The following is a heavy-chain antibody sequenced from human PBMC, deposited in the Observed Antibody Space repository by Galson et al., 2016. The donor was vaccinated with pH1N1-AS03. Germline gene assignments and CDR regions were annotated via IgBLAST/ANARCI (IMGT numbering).Heavy chain of an antibody. V-gene: IGHV3-30*03. D-gene: IGHD2-2*01. CDR3: ARPYCTSSRCYLYLYGLDV. CDR2: ISSDGSHQ. Sequence: SGAEVKMPGESLKISCQGSGYTSTIYWISWVRQAPGKGLEWVAVISSDGSHQYYADSVKGRFTISRDNSKNTLYLQMNSLRAEDTAVYYCARPYCTSSRCYLYLYGLDVWGQGTTVTVSS. J-gene: IGHJ6*02. CDR1: GYTSTIYW.